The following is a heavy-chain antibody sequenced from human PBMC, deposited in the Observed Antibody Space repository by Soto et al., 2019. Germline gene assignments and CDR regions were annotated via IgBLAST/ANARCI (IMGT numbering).Heavy chain of an antibody. D-gene: IGHD6-13*01. V-gene: IGHV3-23*01. CDR2: ISGSGDST. Sequence: GGSLRLSCAASGFTFSNYAMSWVRQDPGKGLEWVSVISGSGDSTYYADSVKGRFTISRDNSKNTLYLQMNSLRTEDTAVYYCARRGPGTYFDYWGQGTLVTVSS. CDR1: GFTFSNYA. CDR3: ARRGPGTYFDY. J-gene: IGHJ4*02.